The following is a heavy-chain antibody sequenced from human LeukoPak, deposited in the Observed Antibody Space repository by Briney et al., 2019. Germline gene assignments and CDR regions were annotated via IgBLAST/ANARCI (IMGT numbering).Heavy chain of an antibody. CDR1: GFTFSSYA. CDR3: ARDRRSYGGNSGYFQH. Sequence: GGSLRLSCAASGFTFSSYAMHWVRQAPGKGLEWVAVKSYDGSNKYYADSVKGRFTISRDNSKNTLYLQMNSLRAEDTAVYYCARDRRSYGGNSGYFQHWGQGTLVTVSS. D-gene: IGHD4-23*01. V-gene: IGHV3-30*01. CDR2: KSYDGSNK. J-gene: IGHJ1*01.